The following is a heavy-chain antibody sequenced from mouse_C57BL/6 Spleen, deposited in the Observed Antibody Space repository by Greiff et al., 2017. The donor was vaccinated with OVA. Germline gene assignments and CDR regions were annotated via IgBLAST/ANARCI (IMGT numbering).Heavy chain of an antibody. V-gene: IGHV1-69*01. CDR3: ARRSSGYYYFDY. Sequence: QVQLQQPGAELVMPGASVKLSCKASGSTFTSYWMHWVKQRPGQGLEWIGEIDPSDSYTNYNQKFKGKSTLTVDKSSSTAYMQLSSLTSEDSAVYYCARRSSGYYYFDYWGQGTTLTVSS. CDR1: GSTFTSYW. J-gene: IGHJ2*01. CDR2: IDPSDSYT. D-gene: IGHD1-1*01.